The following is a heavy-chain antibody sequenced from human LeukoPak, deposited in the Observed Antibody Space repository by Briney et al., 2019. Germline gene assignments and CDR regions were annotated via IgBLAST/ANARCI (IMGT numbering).Heavy chain of an antibody. V-gene: IGHV6-1*01. CDR3: ARKKGWALRYYFDY. Sequence: SQTLPLTCAISGDSVSTNSATWTWLRQSPSRGLEWLGRTYYRSKWNNDYAVSMKSRITINPDTSKNQFSLKLSSVTAADTAVYYCARKKGWALRYYFDYWGQGTLVTVSS. J-gene: IGHJ4*02. CDR1: GDSVSTNSAT. CDR2: TYYRSKWNN. D-gene: IGHD3-16*01.